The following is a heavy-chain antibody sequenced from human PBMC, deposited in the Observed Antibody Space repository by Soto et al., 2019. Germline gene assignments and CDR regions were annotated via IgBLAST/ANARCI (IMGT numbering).Heavy chain of an antibody. D-gene: IGHD3-16*01. Sequence: SDTLCLTCTVSGGSVSSGSYYWSWIRQPPGRGLGWIGYIYYSGSTNYNPSLKSRVTISVDTSKNQFSLKLSSVTAADTAVYYCARRRSRDDGVDYWGQGTLVTVSS. V-gene: IGHV4-61*01. CDR2: IYYSGST. CDR3: ARRRSRDDGVDY. J-gene: IGHJ4*02. CDR1: GGSVSSGSYY.